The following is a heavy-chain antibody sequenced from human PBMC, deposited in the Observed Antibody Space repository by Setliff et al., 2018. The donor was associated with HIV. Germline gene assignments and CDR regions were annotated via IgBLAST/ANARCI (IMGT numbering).Heavy chain of an antibody. V-gene: IGHV4-34*01. CDR1: GASFSGYF. Sequence: SETLSLTCTLYGASFSGYFWSWIRQPPGKGLEWIGEINHAGSTNFNPSLKGRVTISVDMSRTQFSLNLISVTAADTAVYYCARATYGSRAGTGLYFDSWGQGALVTVSS. D-gene: IGHD6-6*01. CDR3: ARATYGSRAGTGLYFDS. CDR2: INHAGST. J-gene: IGHJ4*02.